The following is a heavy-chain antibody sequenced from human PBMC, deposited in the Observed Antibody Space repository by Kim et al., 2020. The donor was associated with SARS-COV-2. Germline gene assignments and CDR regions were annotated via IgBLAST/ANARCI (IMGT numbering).Heavy chain of an antibody. J-gene: IGHJ4*02. Sequence: KFQGRVTITADESTSTAYMELSSLRSEDTAVYYCARPALGYSGYDYYFDYWGQGTLVTVSS. D-gene: IGHD5-12*01. CDR3: ARPALGYSGYDYYFDY. V-gene: IGHV1-69*01.